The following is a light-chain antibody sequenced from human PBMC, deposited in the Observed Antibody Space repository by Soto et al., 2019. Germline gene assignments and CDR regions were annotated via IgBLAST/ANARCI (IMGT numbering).Light chain of an antibody. Sequence: QSVLTQPASVSGSPGQSITISCTGTSSDVGGYNYVSWYQQHPGKAPKLMIYEVSNRPSGVSNRFSGSKSGNTASLTISGLQAEDEADYYCSSYTSSSTYVVFGGGTQLT. CDR3: SSYTSSSTYVV. CDR1: SSDVGGYNY. V-gene: IGLV2-14*01. J-gene: IGLJ2*01. CDR2: EVS.